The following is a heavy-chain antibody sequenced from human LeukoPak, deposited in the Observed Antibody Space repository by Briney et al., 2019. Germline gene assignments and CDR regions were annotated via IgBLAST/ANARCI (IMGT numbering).Heavy chain of an antibody. D-gene: IGHD3-16*01. CDR2: INQDGSEK. Sequence: GGSLRLSCATSGFSFNNDWMDWVRQAPGKGLEWVADINQDGSEKNCLDSVKGRFTISRDNAQNSLYLQMNGLRVEDTAVYYCTRRLDEWGQGTLVTVSS. J-gene: IGHJ4*02. V-gene: IGHV3-7*01. CDR1: GFSFNNDW. CDR3: TRRLDE.